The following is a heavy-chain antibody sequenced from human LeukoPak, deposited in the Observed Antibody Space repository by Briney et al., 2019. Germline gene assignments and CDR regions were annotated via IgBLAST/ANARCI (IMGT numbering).Heavy chain of an antibody. CDR2: IYHSGTT. D-gene: IGHD1-26*01. Sequence: NASETLSLTCTVSGYSISSGYCWGWIRQPPGKGLEWIGSIYHSGTTYYNPSLKSRVTISVDTSKKQFSLKLSSVTAADTAVYYCAKGWELLYGMDVWGQGTTVTVSS. CDR3: AKGWELLYGMDV. V-gene: IGHV4-38-2*02. CDR1: GYSISSGYC. J-gene: IGHJ6*02.